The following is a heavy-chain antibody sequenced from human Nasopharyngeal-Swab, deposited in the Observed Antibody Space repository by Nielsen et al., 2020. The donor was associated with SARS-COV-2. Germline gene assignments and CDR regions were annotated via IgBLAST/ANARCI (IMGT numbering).Heavy chain of an antibody. J-gene: IGHJ5*02. CDR2: INPGGGSA. CDR3: ARGGDPREVVAATDCFDP. D-gene: IGHD2-15*01. V-gene: IGHV1-46*01. Sequence: WVRQAPGQGLEWMGIINPGGGSARYSQNFQGRVTMTRDTSTSTVYMELSSPRSEDTAVYYCARGGDPREVVAATDCFDPWGQGTLVTVSS.